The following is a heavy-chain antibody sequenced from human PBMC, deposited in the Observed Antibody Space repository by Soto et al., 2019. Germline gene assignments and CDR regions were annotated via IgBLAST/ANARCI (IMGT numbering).Heavy chain of an antibody. CDR3: ARGRVEVDCSGGSCYHLDY. J-gene: IGHJ4*02. D-gene: IGHD2-15*01. V-gene: IGHV1-8*01. CDR2: MNPKSGNT. Sequence: ASVKVSCKASGYSFSSDVNWVRQATGQGLEYMGWMNPKSGNTAYAQKFQGRVTLTRDTSINTAYMELSNLRSEDTAVYFFARGRVEVDCSGGSCYHLDYWGQGTQVTVSS. CDR1: GYSFSSDV.